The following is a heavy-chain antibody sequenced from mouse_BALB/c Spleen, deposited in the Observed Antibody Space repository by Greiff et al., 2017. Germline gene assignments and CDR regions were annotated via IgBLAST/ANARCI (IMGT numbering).Heavy chain of an antibody. CDR2: INPYNGAT. CDR1: GYSFTGYY. V-gene: IGHV1-31*01. J-gene: IGHJ3*01. CDR3: AREEDGYDGFAY. D-gene: IGHD2-2*01. Sequence: EVNLVESGPELVKPGASVKISCKASGYSFTGYYMHWVKQSHVKSLEWIGRINPYNGATSYNQNFKDKASLTVDKSSSTAYMELHSLTSEDSAVYYCAREEDGYDGFAYWGQGTLVTVSA.